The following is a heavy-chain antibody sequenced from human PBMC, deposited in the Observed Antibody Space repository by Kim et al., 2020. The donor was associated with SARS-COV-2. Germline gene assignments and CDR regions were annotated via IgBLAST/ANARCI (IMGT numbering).Heavy chain of an antibody. D-gene: IGHD6-6*01. CDR1: GGTTSSSSYY. J-gene: IGHJ5*02. CDR3: ARGKRLEYSASSGGPIDT. V-gene: IGHV4-61*02. CDR2: IYSSGTI. Sequence: SETLSLTCTVSGGTTSSSSYYWNWIRQPAGRGLEWIGRIYSSGTINYNPSFESRVTISADTSKTQLSLRMNSVTATDTAVYYCARGKRLEYSASSGGPIDTWGQGTPVTVSS.